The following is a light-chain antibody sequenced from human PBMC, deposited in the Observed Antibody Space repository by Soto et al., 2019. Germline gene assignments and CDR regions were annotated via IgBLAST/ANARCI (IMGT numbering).Light chain of an antibody. CDR2: AAS. J-gene: IGKJ1*01. CDR1: QNVRTNY. Sequence: EIVLTQSPGTLSLSPGERVTLSCRASQNVRTNYLAWYQQKPGQAPRLLIYAASTRASGIPARFSGSGSGTDFTLTISRLEPEDFAVYYCQHYGSSAWTFGQGTKVDIK. CDR3: QHYGSSAWT. V-gene: IGKV3-20*01.